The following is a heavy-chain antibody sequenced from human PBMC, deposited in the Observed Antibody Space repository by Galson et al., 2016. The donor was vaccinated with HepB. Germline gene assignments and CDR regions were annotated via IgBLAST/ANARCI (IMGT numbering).Heavy chain of an antibody. J-gene: IGHJ6*03. V-gene: IGHV1-69*13. D-gene: IGHD6-6*01. CDR1: GGTFSSYA. CDR3: ARQWYSSSSDYMDV. CDR2: ITPMYGSA. Sequence: SVKVSCKASGGTFSSYAINWVRQAPGHGLEWMGGITPMYGSANHAQKFQGRVTITADESTSTCYMELSSLRSEDTAVYYCARQWYSSSSDYMDVWGQGTMVTVFS.